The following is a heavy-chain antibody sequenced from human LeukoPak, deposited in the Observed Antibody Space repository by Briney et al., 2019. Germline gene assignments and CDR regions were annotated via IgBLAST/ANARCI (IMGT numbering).Heavy chain of an antibody. V-gene: IGHV4-34*01. Sequence: SETLSLTCAVYGGSFSGYYWSWIRQPPGKGLEWIGEINHSGSTNYNPSLKSRVTISVDTPKNQFSLKLSSVTAADTAVYYCARGGPTSSGSYYFDYWGQGTLVTVSS. CDR2: INHSGST. D-gene: IGHD3-22*01. J-gene: IGHJ4*02. CDR1: GGSFSGYY. CDR3: ARGGPTSSGSYYFDY.